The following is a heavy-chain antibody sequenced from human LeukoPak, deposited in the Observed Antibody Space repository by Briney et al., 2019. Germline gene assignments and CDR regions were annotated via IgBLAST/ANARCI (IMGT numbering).Heavy chain of an antibody. D-gene: IGHD6-19*01. V-gene: IGHV5-51*01. CDR2: IYPGDSDT. J-gene: IGHJ5*02. Sequence: GESLKISCKGSGYSFTKHWIGWVRQMPGKGLEWMGIIYPGDSDTRYSPSFQGQVIISADKSISTAYLQWSSLKASDSAMYYCAKGGVTVAEWFDPWGQGTLVTVSS. CDR1: GYSFTKHW. CDR3: AKGGVTVAEWFDP.